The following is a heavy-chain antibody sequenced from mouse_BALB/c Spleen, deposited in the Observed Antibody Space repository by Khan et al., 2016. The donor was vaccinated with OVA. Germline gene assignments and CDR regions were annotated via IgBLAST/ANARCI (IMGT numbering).Heavy chain of an antibody. D-gene: IGHD1-1*01. J-gene: IGHJ1*01. Sequence: EVQLVESGGGLVKPGGSLKLSCAASGFTFSSYAMSWVRQTPEKRLEWVASISSGGSTYYPDSVKGRFTISRDNARNILYLQMSSLRSEDTAMYYSARDYYYGTGYFDVWGAGTTVTVSS. V-gene: IGHV5-6-5*01. CDR1: GFTFSSYA. CDR3: ARDYYYGTGYFDV. CDR2: ISSGGST.